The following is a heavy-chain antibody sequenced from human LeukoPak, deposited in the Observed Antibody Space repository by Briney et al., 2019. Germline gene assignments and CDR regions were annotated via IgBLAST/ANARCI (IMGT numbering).Heavy chain of an antibody. CDR1: GYTFTSYG. D-gene: IGHD6-13*01. CDR3: ARAGRIAAAEDYYYYYMDV. J-gene: IGHJ6*03. V-gene: IGHV1-18*01. CDR2: ISAYNGNT. Sequence: GASVKVSCKASGYTFTSYGISWVRQAPGQGLEWMGWISAYNGNTNYAQKLQGRVTMTTDTSTSTAYMELRSLRSDDTAVYYCARAGRIAAAEDYYYYYMDVWGKGTTVTVSS.